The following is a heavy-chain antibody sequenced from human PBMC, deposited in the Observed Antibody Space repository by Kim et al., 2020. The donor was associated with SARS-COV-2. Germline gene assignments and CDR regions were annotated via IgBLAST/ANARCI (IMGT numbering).Heavy chain of an antibody. Sequence: GGSLRLSCAASGFTFSSYAMSWVRQAPGKGLEWVSAISGSGGSTYYADSVKGRFTISRDNSKNTLYLQMNSLRAEDTAVYYCAKGEEHSYNVYYFDYWGQGTLVTVSS. CDR3: AKGEEHSYNVYYFDY. D-gene: IGHD3-3*02. CDR2: ISGSGGST. CDR1: GFTFSSYA. J-gene: IGHJ4*02. V-gene: IGHV3-23*01.